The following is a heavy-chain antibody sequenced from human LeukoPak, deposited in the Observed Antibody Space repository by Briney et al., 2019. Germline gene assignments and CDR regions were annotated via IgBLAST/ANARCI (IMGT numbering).Heavy chain of an antibody. CDR3: ATKGYAIYYFDY. V-gene: IGHV4-28*05. CDR1: GSSISSTYW. CDR2: IYYTGGI. Sequence: SETLSLTCAVSGSSISSTYWWAWIRQPPGKGLEWIGYIYYTGGIYYNPSLKSRVTMSIDTSKNQFSLKLSSVTAVDTAVYYCATKGYAIYYFDYWGQGTLVTVSS. D-gene: IGHD2-8*01. J-gene: IGHJ4*02.